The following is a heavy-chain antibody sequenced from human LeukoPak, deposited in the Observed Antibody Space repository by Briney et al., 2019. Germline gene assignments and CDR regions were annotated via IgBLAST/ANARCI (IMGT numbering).Heavy chain of an antibody. Sequence: SETLSLTCTVSGGSISSYYWSWIRQPPGKGLEWIGYIYYSGSTNYNPSLKSRVIISVDTSKNQFSLKLSSVTAADTAVYYCARGGYGPFDYWGQGTLVTVSS. CDR3: ARGGYGPFDY. J-gene: IGHJ4*02. CDR2: IYYSGST. CDR1: GGSISSYY. D-gene: IGHD5-18*01. V-gene: IGHV4-59*01.